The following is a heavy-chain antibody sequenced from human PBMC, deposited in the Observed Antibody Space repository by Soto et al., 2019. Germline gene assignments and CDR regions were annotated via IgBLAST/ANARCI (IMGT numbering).Heavy chain of an antibody. V-gene: IGHV4-39*01. CDR1: GVSINSRGYY. CDR2: MFYSGTT. CDR3: ARKEDGYNRLFDY. D-gene: IGHD5-12*01. J-gene: IGHJ4*02. Sequence: ETLSLTCTVSGVSINSRGYYWGWIRQPPGKGLEWIESMFYSGTTYYNPSLKSRITIAVDSSKNQFSLSLSSVTAADTAFYYCARKEDGYNRLFDYWGQGILVTVSS.